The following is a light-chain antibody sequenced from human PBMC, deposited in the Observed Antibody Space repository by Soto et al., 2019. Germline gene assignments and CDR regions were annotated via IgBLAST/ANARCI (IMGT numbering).Light chain of an antibody. J-gene: IGLJ1*01. CDR1: NNL. V-gene: IGLV2-23*01. CDR2: EGT. Sequence: QSALTQPASVSGSPGQSITISCTGTNNLVSWYQQHPGKAPKVVVYEGTKRPSGVSNRFSGSNSGGTASLTISVLQAEDAASYFCCAYVGARSYVFGPGTKLTVL. CDR3: CAYVGARSYV.